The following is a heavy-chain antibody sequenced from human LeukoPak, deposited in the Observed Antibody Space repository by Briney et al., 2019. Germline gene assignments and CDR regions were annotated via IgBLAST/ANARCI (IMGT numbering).Heavy chain of an antibody. D-gene: IGHD2-21*02. CDR1: GFTFRSYG. Sequence: GGSLRLSCAASGFTFRSYGMGWVRQAPGKGLQWVSTMSATGSDIHHADSVKGRFTISRDNSKNTLYLQMNSLRAEDTAVYYCAKDLVTWASGNWYFDLWGRGTLVTVSS. CDR3: AKDLVTWASGNWYFDL. V-gene: IGHV3-23*01. J-gene: IGHJ2*01. CDR2: MSATGSDI.